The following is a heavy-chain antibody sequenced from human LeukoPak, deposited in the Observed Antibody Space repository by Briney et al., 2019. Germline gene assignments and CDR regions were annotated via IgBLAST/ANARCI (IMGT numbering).Heavy chain of an antibody. V-gene: IGHV3-23*01. J-gene: IGHJ6*03. CDR2: LSASAYST. D-gene: IGHD4-11*01. Sequence: GGSLRLSCAASGFTFSSYAMIWVRQAPGKGLEWVSGLSASAYSTDYADSVKGRFTISRDNSKNTLYLQMHSLRAEDTAVYYCAKGSNYYSYYYYVDVWGKGTTVTVSS. CDR1: GFTFSSYA. CDR3: AKGSNYYSYYYYVDV.